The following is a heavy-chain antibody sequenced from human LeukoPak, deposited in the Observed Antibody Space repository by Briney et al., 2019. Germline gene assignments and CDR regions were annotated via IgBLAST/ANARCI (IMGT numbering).Heavy chain of an antibody. J-gene: IGHJ4*02. CDR3: AREYSGSYRFAY. V-gene: IGHV3-21*01. CDR1: GFTFSSYS. Sequence: PGGSLRLSCAASGFTFSSYSMNWVRQAPGKGLEWVSSISSSSSYIYYADSVKGRFTISRDNAKNSLYLQMNSLRAEDTAVYYCAREYSGSYRFAYWGQGTLVTVSS. D-gene: IGHD1-26*01. CDR2: ISSSSSYI.